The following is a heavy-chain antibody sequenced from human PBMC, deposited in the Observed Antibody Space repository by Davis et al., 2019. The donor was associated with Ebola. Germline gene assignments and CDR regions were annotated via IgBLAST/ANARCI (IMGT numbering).Heavy chain of an antibody. CDR1: GFTFSSYS. J-gene: IGHJ6*02. V-gene: IGHV3-21*01. CDR2: ISSSSSYI. CDR3: AREYCSSTSCHIWYYYYYGMDV. D-gene: IGHD2-2*01. Sequence: PGGSLRLSCAASGFTFSSYSMNWVRQAPGKGLEWVSSISSSSSYIYYADSVKGRFTISRDNAKNSLYLQMNSLRAEDTAVYYCAREYCSSTSCHIWYYYYYGMDVWGQGTTVTVSS.